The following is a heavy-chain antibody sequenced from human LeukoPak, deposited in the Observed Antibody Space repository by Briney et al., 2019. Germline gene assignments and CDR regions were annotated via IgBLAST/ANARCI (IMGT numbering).Heavy chain of an antibody. Sequence: GGSLRLSCAASGFRFSGYGMSWVCQAPGKGLEWVSSISAGSGSTDYADSVKGRFTISRDDSKNTLYLQMKSLRAEDTAVYYCAKSHEPYYYDSSGYYDDYWGQGTLVTVSS. CDR3: AKSHEPYYYDSSGYYDDY. CDR2: ISAGSGST. D-gene: IGHD3-22*01. CDR1: GFRFSGYG. V-gene: IGHV3-23*01. J-gene: IGHJ4*02.